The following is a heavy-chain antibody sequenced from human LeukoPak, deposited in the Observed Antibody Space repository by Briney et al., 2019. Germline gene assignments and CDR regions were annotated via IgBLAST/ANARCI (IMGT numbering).Heavy chain of an antibody. Sequence: SEALSLTCTVSGASITSSYWAWIRQPPGRGLEWIGHIYNNGGAKYNPSLKSRISISLDTSKSQFSLTLTSVTAADAPVYFCARHFYYDSIDEWGQGTLVTVSS. J-gene: IGHJ4*02. D-gene: IGHD3-22*01. V-gene: IGHV4-59*08. CDR2: IYNNGGA. CDR3: ARHFYYDSIDE. CDR1: GASITSSY.